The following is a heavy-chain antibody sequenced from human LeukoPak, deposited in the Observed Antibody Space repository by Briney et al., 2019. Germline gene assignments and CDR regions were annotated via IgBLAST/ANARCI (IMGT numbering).Heavy chain of an antibody. D-gene: IGHD3-3*01. CDR3: TRHDFWSGSFQYYYYYMDV. CDR2: IRSKAYGGTT. V-gene: IGHV3-49*03. CDR1: GFTFGDYA. Sequence: PGGSLRLSCTASGFTFGDYAMSWFRQAPGKGLEWVGFIRSKAYGGTTEYAASVKGRFTISRDDSKSIAYLQMNSLKTEDTAVYYCTRHDFWSGSFQYYYYYMDVWGKGTTVTVSS. J-gene: IGHJ6*03.